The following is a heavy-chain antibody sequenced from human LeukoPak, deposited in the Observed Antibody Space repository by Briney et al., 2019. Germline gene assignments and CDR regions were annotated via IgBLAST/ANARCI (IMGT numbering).Heavy chain of an antibody. CDR2: IFYSGYT. Sequence: SETLSLTCTVSGDSISSYYWSWIRQPPGKGLEWIGNIFYSGYTNYNPSLKSRVTISLDTSKNQFSLKLSSVTAADTAVYYCAGHRPRNTVDFWGQGTLVTVSS. CDR3: AGHRPRNTVDF. CDR1: GDSISSYY. V-gene: IGHV4-59*08. J-gene: IGHJ4*02. D-gene: IGHD2/OR15-2a*01.